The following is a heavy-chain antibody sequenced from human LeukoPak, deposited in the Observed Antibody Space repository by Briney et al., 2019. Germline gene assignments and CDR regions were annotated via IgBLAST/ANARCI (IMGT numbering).Heavy chain of an antibody. CDR3: ARGLRSRDGYNYDYFDD. J-gene: IGHJ4*02. D-gene: IGHD5-24*01. CDR2: IYYSGST. V-gene: IGHV4-59*01. Sequence: SETLSLTCTVSGGSISTYHWSWIQQPPGKGLEWIGNIYYSGSTNYNPSLKSRVTISVDTSKNQFSLKLSSVTAADTAVYYCARGLRSRDGYNYDYFDDWGQGTLVTVSS. CDR1: GGSISTYH.